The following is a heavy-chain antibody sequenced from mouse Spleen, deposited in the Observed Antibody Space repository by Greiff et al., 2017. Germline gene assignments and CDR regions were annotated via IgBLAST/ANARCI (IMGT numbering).Heavy chain of an antibody. V-gene: IGHV1-69*01. CDR1: GYTFTSYW. J-gene: IGHJ4*01. Sequence: QVQLQQPGAELVMPGASVKLSCKASGYTFTSYWMHWVKQRPGQGLEWIGEIDPSDSYTNYNQKFKGKATLTVDKSSSTAYMQLSSLTSEDSAVYYCARRRGGYAMDYWGQGTSVTVSS. CDR3: ARRRGGYAMDY. CDR2: IDPSDSYT.